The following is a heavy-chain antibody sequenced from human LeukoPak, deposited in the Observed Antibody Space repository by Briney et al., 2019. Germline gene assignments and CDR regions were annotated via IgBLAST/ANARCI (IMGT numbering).Heavy chain of an antibody. D-gene: IGHD5-18*01. J-gene: IGHJ4*02. CDR1: GGSISSTNW. V-gene: IGHV4-4*02. CDR2: IYDTGST. CDR3: ARPHGRGYSYGYGIYYFDY. Sequence: SSETLSLTCAVSGGSISSTNWWNWVRQPPGKGLEWIGEIYDTGSTNYNPSLQSRVTISVDKSKNHFSLKLSSVTAADTAVYYCARPHGRGYSYGYGIYYFDYWGQGTLVTVSS.